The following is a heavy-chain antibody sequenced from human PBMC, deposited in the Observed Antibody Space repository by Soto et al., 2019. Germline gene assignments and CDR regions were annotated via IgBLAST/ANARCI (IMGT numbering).Heavy chain of an antibody. Sequence: PGGSLRLSCAASGFTFSNAWMSWVRQAPGKGLEWVGRIKSKTDGGTTDYAAPVKGRFTISRDDSKNTLYLQMNSLKTEDTAVYYCITGLDSSGSYYYYGMDVWGQGTTVTVSS. CDR3: ITGLDSSGSYYYYGMDV. CDR2: IKSKTDGGTT. D-gene: IGHD3-22*01. V-gene: IGHV3-15*01. J-gene: IGHJ6*02. CDR1: GFTFSNAW.